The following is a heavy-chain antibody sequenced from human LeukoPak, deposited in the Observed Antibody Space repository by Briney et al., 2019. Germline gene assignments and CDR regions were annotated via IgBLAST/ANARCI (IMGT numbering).Heavy chain of an antibody. CDR2: IYSGGST. J-gene: IGHJ4*02. CDR3: ATQSGDQRGGQFVSGLDY. D-gene: IGHD6-6*01. Sequence: PGRSLRLSCAASGFTFSSYAMHWVRQAPGKGLEWVSLIYSGGSTYYADSVKGRFTISRDNSENTLYLQMNSLRAEDTAVYYCATQSGDQRGGQFVSGLDYWGQGTLVTVSS. V-gene: IGHV3-66*01. CDR1: GFTFSSYA.